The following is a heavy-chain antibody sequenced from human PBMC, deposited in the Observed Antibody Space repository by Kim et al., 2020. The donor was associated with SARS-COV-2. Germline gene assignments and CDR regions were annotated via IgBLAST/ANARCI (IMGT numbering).Heavy chain of an antibody. CDR2: IYYSGST. J-gene: IGHJ4*02. D-gene: IGHD3-3*01. CDR3: ARGPKAAPFTIFGVVIN. Sequence: SETLSLTCTVSGGSISSGGYYWSWIRQHPGKGLEWIGYIYYSGSTYYNPSLKSRVTISVDTSKNQFSLKLSSVTAADTAVYYCARGPKAAPFTIFGVVINWGQGTLVTVSS. V-gene: IGHV4-31*03. CDR1: GGSISSGGYY.